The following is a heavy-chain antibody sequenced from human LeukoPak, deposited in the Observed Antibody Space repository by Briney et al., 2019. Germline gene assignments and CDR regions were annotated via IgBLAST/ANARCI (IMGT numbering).Heavy chain of an antibody. V-gene: IGHV3-73*01. CDR2: IRDKGYGHAT. CDR1: GFTFSDSA. Sequence: GGSLKLSCAASGFTFSDSAIHWVRQASGKGLEWIGRIRDKGYGHATAYAASVKGRFTLSRDDSKNTAYLQMNSLKTEDTALYYCTTPNEGNWFDPWGQGTLVTVSS. J-gene: IGHJ5*02. D-gene: IGHD2-8*01. CDR3: TTPNEGNWFDP.